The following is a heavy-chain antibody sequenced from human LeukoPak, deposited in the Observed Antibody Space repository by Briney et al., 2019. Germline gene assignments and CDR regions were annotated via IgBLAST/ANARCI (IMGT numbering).Heavy chain of an antibody. CDR3: ARYCSSTSCLPNTLDY. D-gene: IGHD2-2*01. CDR1: GGSISSGDYY. Sequence: SSETLSLTCTLSGGSISSGDYYWSWIRQPPGKGLEWIGYIYYSGSTYYNPSLKSRVTISVDTSKNQFSLKLSSVTAADTAVYYCARYCSSTSCLPNTLDYWGQGTLVTVSS. J-gene: IGHJ4*02. V-gene: IGHV4-30-4*01. CDR2: IYYSGST.